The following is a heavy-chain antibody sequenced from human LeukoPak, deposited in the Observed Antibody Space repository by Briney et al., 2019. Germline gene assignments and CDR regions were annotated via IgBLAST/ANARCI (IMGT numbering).Heavy chain of an antibody. CDR2: IGTAGDT. J-gene: IGHJ6*03. CDR3: ARGFYGDSSYYYYYMGV. D-gene: IGHD3-22*01. Sequence: PGGSLRLSCAASGFTFSSYDMHWVRQATGKGLEWVSAIGTAGDTYYPGSVKGRFTISRENAKNSLYLQMNSLRAGDTAVYYCARGFYGDSSYYYYYMGVWGKGTTVTASS. V-gene: IGHV3-13*01. CDR1: GFTFSSYD.